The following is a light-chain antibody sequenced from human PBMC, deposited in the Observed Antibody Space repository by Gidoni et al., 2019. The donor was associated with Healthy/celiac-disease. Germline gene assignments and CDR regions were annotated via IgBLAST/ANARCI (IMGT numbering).Light chain of an antibody. Sequence: IVLTQSPGTSSLSPGERATLSCRASQSVSSSYSAWHQQKPGQAPRLLNDGASSRATGIPDRFSGSGAGKDFTLTISRLEPEDFAVYYWQQYGSSRTFGQGTKVEIK. V-gene: IGKV3-20*01. CDR2: GAS. CDR1: QSVSSSY. CDR3: QQYGSSRT. J-gene: IGKJ1*01.